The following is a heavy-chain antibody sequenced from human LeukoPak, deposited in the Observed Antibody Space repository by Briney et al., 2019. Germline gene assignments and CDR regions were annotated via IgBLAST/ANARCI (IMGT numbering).Heavy chain of an antibody. V-gene: IGHV3-23*01. CDR2: ISGSGAGT. J-gene: IGHJ4*02. CDR1: GFSFSNCA. CDR3: AKNGSDDHDRYFFDF. D-gene: IGHD3-9*01. Sequence: GGSLRLSCAAFGFSFSNCAMSWVRQAPGMGLEWVSAISGSGAGTNYADSVKGRFSISRDNSKNTLYLQMNSLRAEDTAVYYCAKNGSDDHDRYFFDFWGQGTLVTISS.